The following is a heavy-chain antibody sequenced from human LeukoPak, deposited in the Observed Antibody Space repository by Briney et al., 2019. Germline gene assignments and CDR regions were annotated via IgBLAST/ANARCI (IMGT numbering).Heavy chain of an antibody. Sequence: GESLKISCKGSGYPLSNYWLSWVRQTPGKGLEWLGIIYPGDSDATYSPSVQGRLNMSVDKSIDTAYLQWSRLKASETGTYCGAMQFAQFYDFWGQGTLVTVSS. CDR3: AMQFAQFYDF. CDR1: GYPLSNYW. V-gene: IGHV5-51*01. J-gene: IGHJ4*02. CDR2: IYPGDSDA. D-gene: IGHD2/OR15-2a*01.